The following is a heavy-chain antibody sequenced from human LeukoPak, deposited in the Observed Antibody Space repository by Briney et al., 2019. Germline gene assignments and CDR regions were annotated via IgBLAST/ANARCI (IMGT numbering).Heavy chain of an antibody. CDR3: ACRVTYYYDSSGYTNWFDP. CDR1: GGSISSSSYY. CDR2: IYYSGST. D-gene: IGHD3-22*01. V-gene: IGHV4-39*07. J-gene: IGHJ5*02. Sequence: PSETLSLTCTVSGGSISSSSYYWGWIRQPPGKGLEWIGSIYYSGSTNYNPSLKSRVTISVDTSKNQFSLKLSSVTAADTAVYYCACRVTYYYDSSGYTNWFDPWGQGTLVTVSS.